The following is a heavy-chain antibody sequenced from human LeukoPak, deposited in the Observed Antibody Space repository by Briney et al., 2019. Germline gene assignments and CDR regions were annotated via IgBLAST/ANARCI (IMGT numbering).Heavy chain of an antibody. V-gene: IGHV3-33*08. CDR2: IWYDGSKK. Sequence: GGSLRLSCAASGLTFSNYWMSWVRQAPGKGLEWVAIIWYDGSKKYYADSVKGRFTISRDNSKNTLYLQMNSLGAEDTAMYYCARVRLYGSGTYYSDSWGQGTLVTVSS. D-gene: IGHD3-10*01. J-gene: IGHJ4*02. CDR3: ARVRLYGSGTYYSDS. CDR1: GLTFSNYW.